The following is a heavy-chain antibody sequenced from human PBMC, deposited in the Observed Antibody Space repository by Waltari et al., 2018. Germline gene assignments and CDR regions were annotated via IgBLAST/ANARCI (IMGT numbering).Heavy chain of an antibody. J-gene: IGHJ4*02. CDR2: INPSGGST. Sequence: QVQLVQSGAEVKKPGASVKGSCQASGYTFTSYYMHWVRQPPGQGLEWLGIINPSGGSTSYAQKFQGRVTMTRDTSTSTVYMQMSSLRSEDTAVYYCARDEAYGSSGYYFDYWGQGTLVTVSS. V-gene: IGHV1-46*01. CDR3: ARDEAYGSSGYYFDY. CDR1: GYTFTSYY. D-gene: IGHD3-22*01.